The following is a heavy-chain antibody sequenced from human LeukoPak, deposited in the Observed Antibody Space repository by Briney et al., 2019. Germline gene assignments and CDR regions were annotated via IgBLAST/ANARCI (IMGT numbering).Heavy chain of an antibody. J-gene: IGHJ6*02. CDR3: AREKSVVVVVAATRYYYGMDV. CDR2: IWYDGSNK. Sequence: PGGSLRLSCAASGFTFSSYGVHWVRQAPGKGLEWVAVIWYDGSNKYYADSVKGRFTISRDNSKNTLYLQMNSLRAEDTAVYYCAREKSVVVVVAATRYYYGMDVWGQGTTVTVSS. V-gene: IGHV3-33*01. CDR1: GFTFSSYG. D-gene: IGHD2-15*01.